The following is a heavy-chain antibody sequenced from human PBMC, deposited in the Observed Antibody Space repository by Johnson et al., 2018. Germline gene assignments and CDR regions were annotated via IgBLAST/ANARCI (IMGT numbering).Heavy chain of an antibody. CDR3: VRRGGYCSGGGCYSRAFDI. CDR1: GGSISSSSYN. D-gene: IGHD2-15*01. CDR2: IYYSGST. V-gene: IGHV4-39*01. J-gene: IGHJ3*02. Sequence: VQLQESGPGLVKPSETLSLTCPVSGGSISSSSYNWGWIRQPPGKGLEWNGRIYYSGSTYYTPSLKSRVTISVDTSKNQFSLKMVPWTAADTAVYYCVRRGGYCSGGGCYSRAFDIWGQGTMVTVSS.